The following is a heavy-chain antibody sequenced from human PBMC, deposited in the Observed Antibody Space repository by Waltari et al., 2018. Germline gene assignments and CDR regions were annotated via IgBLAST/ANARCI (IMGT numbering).Heavy chain of an antibody. D-gene: IGHD4-17*01. CDR3: ARSFGSGDYSFDY. Sequence: QVQLVQSGAEVKKPGSSVKVSCKASGGTFSSYAISWVRQAPGQGLEWMGWIIPSSGTANYARKFQGRVKITADEATSTAYMDLSSLGSEDTAVYYCARSFGSGDYSFDYWGQGTLVTVSS. CDR1: GGTFSSYA. CDR2: IIPSSGTA. V-gene: IGHV1-69*01. J-gene: IGHJ4*02.